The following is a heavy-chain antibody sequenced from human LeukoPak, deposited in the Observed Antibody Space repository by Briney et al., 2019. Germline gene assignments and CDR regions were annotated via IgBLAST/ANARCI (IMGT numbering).Heavy chain of an antibody. D-gene: IGHD2-2*01. CDR1: GFTFSSYA. J-gene: IGHJ4*02. CDR3: AKDLTIRHFSSTSCSQYSFYC. V-gene: IGHV3-23*01. Sequence: GGSLRLSCAASGFTFSSYAMSWVRQAPGKGLEWVSAISGSGGSTYYADSVKGRFTISRDNSKNTLYLQMNSLRAEDTAVYYCAKDLTIRHFSSTSCSQYSFYCWGQGTLVTVSS. CDR2: ISGSGGST.